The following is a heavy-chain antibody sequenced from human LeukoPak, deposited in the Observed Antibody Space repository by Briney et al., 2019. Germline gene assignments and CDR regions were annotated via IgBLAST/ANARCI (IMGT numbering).Heavy chain of an antibody. Sequence: GGSLRLSCAASGFTFSSYGMHWVRQAPGKGLEWVAVIWYDGSNKYYADPVKGRFTISRDNSKNTLYLQMNSLRAEDTAVYYCAGDFSSSWHTLDYYYYYGMDVWGQGTTVTVSS. V-gene: IGHV3-33*01. CDR3: AGDFSSSWHTLDYYYYYGMDV. CDR2: IWYDGSNK. CDR1: GFTFSSYG. D-gene: IGHD6-13*01. J-gene: IGHJ6*02.